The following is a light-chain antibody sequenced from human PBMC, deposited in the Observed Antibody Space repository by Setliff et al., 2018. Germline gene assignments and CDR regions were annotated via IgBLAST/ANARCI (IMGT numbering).Light chain of an antibody. CDR1: SRDVGSYDF. CDR3: TSYTTSDSFV. V-gene: IGLV2-14*03. CDR2: DVT. Sequence: QSALTQPASVSGSPGQSITISCIGSSRDVGSYDFVSWYQQHPGKAPKLIIYDVTDRPSGISNRFSGSKSGNTASLTISGLQAEDEADYYCTSYTTSDSFVFGTGTKVTVL. J-gene: IGLJ1*01.